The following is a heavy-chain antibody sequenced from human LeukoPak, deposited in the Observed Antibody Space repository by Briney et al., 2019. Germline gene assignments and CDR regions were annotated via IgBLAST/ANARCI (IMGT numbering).Heavy chain of an antibody. V-gene: IGHV1-69*05. CDR3: ARVPYDSSYYYYEKVDY. CDR1: GGTFSSYA. CDR2: IIPIFGTA. J-gene: IGHJ4*02. D-gene: IGHD3-22*01. Sequence: SVKVSCKASGGTFSSYAISWVRRAPGQGLEWMGGIIPIFGTANYAQKFQGRVTITTDESTSTVYMELSSLRSEDTAVYYCARVPYDSSYYYYEKVDYWGQGTLVTVSS.